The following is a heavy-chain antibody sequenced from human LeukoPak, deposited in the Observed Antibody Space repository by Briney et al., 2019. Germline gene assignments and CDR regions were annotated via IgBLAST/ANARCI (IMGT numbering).Heavy chain of an antibody. CDR3: AKWKYSNSGIDDY. Sequence: GGSLRLSCAASGFTFSSYAMSWVRQVPGKGLEWVSVISGSGDSTYYADSVKGRFTISRDNSKNMLYLQMNSLRAEDTAVYYCAKWKYSNSGIDDYWGQGTLVTVSS. V-gene: IGHV3-23*01. CDR2: ISGSGDST. J-gene: IGHJ4*02. CDR1: GFTFSSYA. D-gene: IGHD6-6*01.